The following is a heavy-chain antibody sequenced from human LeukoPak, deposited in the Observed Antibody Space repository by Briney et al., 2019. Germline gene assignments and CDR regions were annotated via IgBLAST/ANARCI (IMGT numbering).Heavy chain of an antibody. CDR3: AREIPYCSSTSCYGGAFDI. Sequence: SETLSLTCTVSGGPISSYYWSWIRQPPGKGLEWIGYIYYSGSTNYNPSLKSRVTISVDTSKNQFSLKLSSVTAADTAVYYCAREIPYCSSTSCYGGAFDIWGQGTMVTVSS. CDR1: GGPISSYY. CDR2: IYYSGST. D-gene: IGHD2-2*01. V-gene: IGHV4-59*12. J-gene: IGHJ3*02.